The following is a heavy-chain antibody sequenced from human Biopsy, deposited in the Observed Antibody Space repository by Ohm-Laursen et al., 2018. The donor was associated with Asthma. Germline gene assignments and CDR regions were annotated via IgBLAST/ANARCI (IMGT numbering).Heavy chain of an antibody. CDR3: TTRPRAVNRLDP. CDR1: GFTFSNAW. Sequence: SLRLSCAASGFTFSNAWMSWVRQAPGKGLEWVGRIKSKTDGGTTDCAAPVKGRFTISRDDSKNTLFLQMNSLKTEDTAVYYCTTRPRAVNRLDPWGQGTLVTVSS. D-gene: IGHD1-26*01. V-gene: IGHV3-15*01. CDR2: IKSKTDGGTT. J-gene: IGHJ5*02.